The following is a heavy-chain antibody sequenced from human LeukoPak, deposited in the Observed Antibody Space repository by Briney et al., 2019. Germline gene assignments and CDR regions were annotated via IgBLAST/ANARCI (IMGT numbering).Heavy chain of an antibody. CDR3: ASGETEYSNNWYGY. Sequence: SETLSLTCAVYGGSFSGYYWSWIRQPPGKGLEWIGEINHSGSTNYNPSLKSRVTISVDTSKNQFSLKLSSVTAADTAVCYCASGETEYSNNWYGYWGQGTLVTVSS. J-gene: IGHJ5*01. CDR2: INHSGST. V-gene: IGHV4-34*01. D-gene: IGHD6-6*01. CDR1: GGSFSGYY.